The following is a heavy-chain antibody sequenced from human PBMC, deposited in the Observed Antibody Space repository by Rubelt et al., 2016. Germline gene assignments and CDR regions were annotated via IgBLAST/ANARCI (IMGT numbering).Heavy chain of an antibody. CDR3: ARVPYSSRPRFFDN. D-gene: IGHD6-13*01. CDR2: INPNSGGT. V-gene: IGHV1-2*02. J-gene: IGHJ4*02. CDR1: GYTFTSYG. Sequence: QVQLVQSGAAVKKPGASVKVSCKASGYTFTSYGISLVRQAPGQGLEWMGWINPNSGGTNFASKFQGRVTMTRYTSIRTAYMELSRLRSDDRAVYYWARVPYSSRPRFFDNWGQGTLVTVSS.